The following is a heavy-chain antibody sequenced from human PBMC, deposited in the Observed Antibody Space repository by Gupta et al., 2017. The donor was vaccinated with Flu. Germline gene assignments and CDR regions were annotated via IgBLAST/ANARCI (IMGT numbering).Heavy chain of an antibody. CDR1: FKSYS. CDR3: AGEVLAGPTAYDY. V-gene: IGHV3-21*01. J-gene: IGHJ4*02. D-gene: IGHD4-17*01. CDR2: ISGSGGYI. Sequence: FKSYSMNWVRQAPGKGLEWVSSISGSGGYIYYADSVKGRFTISRDNAKNSLYLQMNSLRAEDTAVYYCAGEVLAGPTAYDYWGQGTLVTVS.